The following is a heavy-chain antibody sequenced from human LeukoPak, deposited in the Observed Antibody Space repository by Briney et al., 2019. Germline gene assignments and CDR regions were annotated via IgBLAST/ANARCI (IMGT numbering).Heavy chain of an antibody. Sequence: ASVKVSCKASGYTFTSYDINWVRQATGQGLEWMGWMNPNSGNTGYAQKFQGRVTMTRNTSISTAYMELSSLRSEDTAVYYCARAASNRRGWLQTNYYYYYMDVWGKGTTVTISS. D-gene: IGHD5-24*01. J-gene: IGHJ6*03. V-gene: IGHV1-8*01. CDR3: ARAASNRRGWLQTNYYYYYMDV. CDR2: MNPNSGNT. CDR1: GYTFTSYD.